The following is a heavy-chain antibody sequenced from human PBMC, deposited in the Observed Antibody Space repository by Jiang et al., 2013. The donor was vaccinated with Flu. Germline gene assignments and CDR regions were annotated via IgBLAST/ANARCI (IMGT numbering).Heavy chain of an antibody. CDR2: INPNSGGT. D-gene: IGHD4-23*01. V-gene: IGHV1-2*02. CDR1: GYTFTGYY. CDR3: ARAVRWLSTGLDAFDI. Sequence: GAEVKKPGASVKVSCKASGYTFTGYYMHWVRQAPGQGLEWMGWINPNSGGTNYAQKFQGRVTMTRDTSISTAYMELSRLRSDDTAVYYCARAVRWLSTGLDAFDIWGQGTMVTISS. J-gene: IGHJ3*02.